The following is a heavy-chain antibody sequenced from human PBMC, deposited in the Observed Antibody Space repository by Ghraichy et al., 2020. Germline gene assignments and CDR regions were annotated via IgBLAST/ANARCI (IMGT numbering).Heavy chain of an antibody. V-gene: IGHV1-18*04. J-gene: IGHJ6*02. D-gene: IGHD2-2*01. CDR1: GYTFTSYG. Sequence: ASVKVSCKASGYTFTSYGISWVRQAPGQGLEWMGWISAYNGNTNYAQKLQGRVTMTTDTSTSTAYMELRSLRSDDTAVYYCARGRVIVVVPAALLYYYGMDVWGQGTTVTVSS. CDR2: ISAYNGNT. CDR3: ARGRVIVVVPAALLYYYGMDV.